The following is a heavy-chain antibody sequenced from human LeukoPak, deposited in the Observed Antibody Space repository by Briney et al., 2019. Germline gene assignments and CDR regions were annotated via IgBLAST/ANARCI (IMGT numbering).Heavy chain of an antibody. V-gene: IGHV4-59*01. CDR1: GGSISSYY. CDR2: IYYSGST. Sequence: SETLSLTCTDSGGSISSYYWSWIRQPPGKGLEWIRYIYYSGSTNYNPSLKSRVTISVDTSKNQFSLKLSSVTAADTAVYYCARSGDSSGWYPRRSLDYWGQGTLVTVSS. D-gene: IGHD6-19*01. J-gene: IGHJ4*02. CDR3: ARSGDSSGWYPRRSLDY.